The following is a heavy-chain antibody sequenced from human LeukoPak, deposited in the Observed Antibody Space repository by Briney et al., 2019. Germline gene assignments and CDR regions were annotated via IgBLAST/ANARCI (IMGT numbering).Heavy chain of an antibody. J-gene: IGHJ4*02. Sequence: PSETLSLTCTVSGGSISSYYWSWIRQPPGKGLEWIGYIYYTGTTNYNPSLKSRVTISLDTSKNQFSLKLSSVTAADTAVYYCARGRGYSGYFDYWGQGTLVTVSS. D-gene: IGHD5-18*01. CDR3: ARGRGYSGYFDY. CDR1: GGSISSYY. V-gene: IGHV4-59*01. CDR2: IYYTGTT.